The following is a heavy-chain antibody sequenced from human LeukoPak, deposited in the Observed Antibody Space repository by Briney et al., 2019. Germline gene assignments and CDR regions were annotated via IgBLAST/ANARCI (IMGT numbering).Heavy chain of an antibody. V-gene: IGHV1-2*02. CDR1: GYTFTGYY. D-gene: IGHD5-24*01. CDR3: ARVEMARYYFDY. CDR2: INPNSGGT. Sequence: ASVKVSCEASGYTFTGYYMHWVRQAPGQGLEWMGWINPNSGGTNYAQKFQGRVTMTRDTSISTAYMELSRLRSDDTAVYYCARVEMARYYFDYWGQGTLVTVSS. J-gene: IGHJ4*02.